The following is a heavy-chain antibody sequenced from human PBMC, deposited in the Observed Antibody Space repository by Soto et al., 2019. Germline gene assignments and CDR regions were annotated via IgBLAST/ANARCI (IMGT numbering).Heavy chain of an antibody. J-gene: IGHJ6*02. CDR2: IYYSGST. D-gene: IGHD2-2*01. V-gene: IGHV4-30-4*01. CDR1: GGSISSGDYY. Sequence: SETLSLTCTVSGGSISSGDYYWSWIRQPPGKGLEWIGYIYYSGSTYYNPSLKSRVTISVDTSKNQFSLKLSSVTAADTAVYYCAREVVVVPAAPYYGMDVWGQGTTVTVSS. CDR3: AREVVVVPAAPYYGMDV.